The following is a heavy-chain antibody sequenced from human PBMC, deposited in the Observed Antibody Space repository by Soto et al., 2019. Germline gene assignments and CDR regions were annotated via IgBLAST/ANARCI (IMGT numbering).Heavy chain of an antibody. Sequence: EVQLLESGGGLVQPGGSLRLSCAASGFTFSSYAMRWFRQAPGKGLAWVSGISVSGGSTYYADSVKGRFTISRDNSKNTLYLQMNSLRAEDTAVYYCASNTRYDPPDYWGQGTLVTVSS. J-gene: IGHJ4*02. CDR3: ASNTRYDPPDY. CDR2: ISVSGGST. CDR1: GFTFSSYA. D-gene: IGHD3-16*01. V-gene: IGHV3-23*01.